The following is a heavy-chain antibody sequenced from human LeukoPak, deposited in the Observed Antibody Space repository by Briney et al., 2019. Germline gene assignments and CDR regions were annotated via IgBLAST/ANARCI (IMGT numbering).Heavy chain of an antibody. Sequence: PSETLSLTCTVSDDSISSGNYYWSWIRQPPGKGLEWIGYIYYSGSTNYNPSLKSRVTISVDTSKNQFSLKLSSVTAADTAVYYCARDRWYSSSWYDYWGQGTLVTVSS. CDR1: DDSISSGNYY. CDR2: IYYSGST. V-gene: IGHV4-61*01. CDR3: ARDRWYSSSWYDY. J-gene: IGHJ4*02. D-gene: IGHD6-13*01.